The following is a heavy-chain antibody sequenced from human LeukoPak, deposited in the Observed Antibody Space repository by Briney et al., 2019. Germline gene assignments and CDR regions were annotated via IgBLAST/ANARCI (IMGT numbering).Heavy chain of an antibody. CDR3: ARDRIYDYIWGSYRPDYFDY. J-gene: IGHJ4*02. Sequence: GGSLRLSCAASGFTFSSYSLNWVRQAPGKGLEWVSSISSSSSYTYYADSVKGRFTISRDNAKNSLYLQMNSLRAEDTAVYYCARDRIYDYIWGSYRPDYFDYWGQGALVTVSS. D-gene: IGHD3-16*02. CDR1: GFTFSSYS. CDR2: ISSSSSYT. V-gene: IGHV3-21*01.